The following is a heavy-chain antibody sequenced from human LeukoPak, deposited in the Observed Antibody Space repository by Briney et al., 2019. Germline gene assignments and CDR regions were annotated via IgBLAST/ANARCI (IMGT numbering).Heavy chain of an antibody. CDR2: FHDSGTS. Sequence: SETLSLTCTVSDDSISDYYRGWIRQPPGKGLEWIGYFHDSGTSTYNPSLKSRVTISADTSKNQFSLKLNSLTTADTAVYYCTRGAGWLIDYWGQGILVTVSS. CDR3: TRGAGWLIDY. CDR1: DDSISDYY. V-gene: IGHV4-59*01. D-gene: IGHD3-16*01. J-gene: IGHJ4*02.